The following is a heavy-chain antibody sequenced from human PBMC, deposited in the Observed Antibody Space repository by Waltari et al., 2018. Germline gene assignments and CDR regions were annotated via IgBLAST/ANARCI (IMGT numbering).Heavy chain of an antibody. CDR2: IYSGGST. CDR1: GFPVGNTF. J-gene: IGHJ4*02. V-gene: IGHV3-53*01. D-gene: IGHD1-1*01. CDR3: AKVDNVGLNNY. Sequence: EVQLVESGGDLIQPGGSLRLSCAASGFPVGNTFMGWVRQAPGKGLEWVSVIYSGGSTNYIDSVRGRFTISRDSSKNTLYLQMNSLRAEDTAVYYCAKVDNVGLNNYWGQGTLVTVSS.